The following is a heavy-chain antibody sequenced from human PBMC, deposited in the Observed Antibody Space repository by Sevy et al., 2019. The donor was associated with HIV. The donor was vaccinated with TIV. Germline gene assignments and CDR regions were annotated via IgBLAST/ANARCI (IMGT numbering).Heavy chain of an antibody. D-gene: IGHD2-2*01. CDR1: GFTFSDYY. J-gene: IGHJ4*02. Sequence: GGSLRLSCAASGFTFSDYYMSWIRQAPGKGLEWVSYISSSSSYTKNADSVKGRFTISRDNAKNSLSLQMNSLRAEDTAVYYCARAYCSSTNSYLPFDYWGQGTLVTVSS. CDR2: ISSSSSYT. V-gene: IGHV3-11*06. CDR3: ARAYCSSTNSYLPFDY.